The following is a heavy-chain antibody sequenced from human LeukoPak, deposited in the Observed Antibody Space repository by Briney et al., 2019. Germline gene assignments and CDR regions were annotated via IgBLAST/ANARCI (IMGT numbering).Heavy chain of an antibody. CDR2: INHSGST. CDR1: GGSFSGYY. CDR3: ARGLDSSGSSGVY. Sequence: PSETLSLTCAVYGGSFSGYYWSWIRQPPGKGLEWIGEINHSGSTNYNPSLKSRVTISVDTSKNQFSLKLSSVTAADTAVYYCARGLDSSGSSGVYWGQGTLVTVSS. D-gene: IGHD3-22*01. V-gene: IGHV4-34*01. J-gene: IGHJ4*02.